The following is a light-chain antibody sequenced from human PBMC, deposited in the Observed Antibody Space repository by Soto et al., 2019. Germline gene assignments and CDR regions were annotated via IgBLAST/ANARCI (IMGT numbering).Light chain of an antibody. CDR2: DAS. V-gene: IGKV3-20*01. CDR3: QQYGNSPT. CDR1: QSVSSSY. Sequence: EIVLTQSPGTLSLSPGERATLSCRSSQSVSSSYLAWYQQKPGQAPRLLIYDASNRATGIPDRFSGSGSGTDFTLTISRLEPEDFAVYYCQQYGNSPTFGQGTKVKIK. J-gene: IGKJ1*01.